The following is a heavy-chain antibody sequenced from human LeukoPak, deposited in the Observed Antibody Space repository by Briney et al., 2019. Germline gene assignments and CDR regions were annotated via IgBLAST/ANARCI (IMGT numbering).Heavy chain of an antibody. D-gene: IGHD3-10*01. CDR2: ISGSGGST. V-gene: IGHV3-23*01. Sequence: GGSPRLSCAASGFTFSSYAMSWVRQAPGKGLEWVSAISGSGGSTYYADSVKGRFTISRDNSKNTLYLQMNSLRAEDTAVYYCAKDPYYGSGSYSVYWGQGTLVTVSS. CDR3: AKDPYYGSGSYSVY. J-gene: IGHJ4*02. CDR1: GFTFSSYA.